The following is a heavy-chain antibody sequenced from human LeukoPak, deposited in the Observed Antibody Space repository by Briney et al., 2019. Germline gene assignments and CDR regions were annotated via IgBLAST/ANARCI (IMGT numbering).Heavy chain of an antibody. J-gene: IGHJ6*03. CDR2: IYYSGST. V-gene: IGHV4-59*01. Sequence: SETLSLTCTVSGGSISTYYWSWIRQPPGTGLEWIGYIYYSGSTNYNPSLKSRVTISVDTSKNQFSLRLSSVTAADTAVYYCARGSVGASTDYYYYYMDVWGKGTTVTVSS. CDR1: GGSISTYY. D-gene: IGHD1-26*01. CDR3: ARGSVGASTDYYYYYMDV.